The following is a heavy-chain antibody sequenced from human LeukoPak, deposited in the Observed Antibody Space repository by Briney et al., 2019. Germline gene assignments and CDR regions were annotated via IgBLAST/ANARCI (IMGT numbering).Heavy chain of an antibody. D-gene: IGHD5-24*01. CDR1: GFTVSSNC. Sequence: PGGSLRLSCAASGFTVSSNCMSWVRQAPGKGLEWVSVIYSGGSTYYADSVKGRFTISRDNSKNTLYHQMNSLRAEDTAVYYCARDGRRDGYNLTYAFDYWGQGTLVTVSS. CDR2: IYSGGST. V-gene: IGHV3-53*01. J-gene: IGHJ4*02. CDR3: ARDGRRDGYNLTYAFDY.